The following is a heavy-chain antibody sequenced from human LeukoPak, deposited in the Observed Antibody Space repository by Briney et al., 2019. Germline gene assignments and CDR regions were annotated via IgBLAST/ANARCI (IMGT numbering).Heavy chain of an antibody. D-gene: IGHD3-10*01. V-gene: IGHV4-4*01. Sequence: SETRSLTCAVSGDSITSNHWWPWVRQPPVKGLECTGENYHSEITNYNPSLKSRVPISADKPKNQFSLKMTSVTAADTALYWCARDRSGVNVWGQGIMVTVSS. CDR2: NYHSEIT. J-gene: IGHJ4*02. CDR3: ARDRSGVNV. CDR1: GDSITSNHW.